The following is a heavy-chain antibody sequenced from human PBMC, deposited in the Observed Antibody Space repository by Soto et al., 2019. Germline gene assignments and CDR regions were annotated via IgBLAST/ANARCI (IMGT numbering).Heavy chain of an antibody. CDR1: GYTFTSYG. CDR2: ISAYNGNT. D-gene: IGHD6-19*01. V-gene: IGHV1-18*01. Sequence: GASVKVSCKASGYTFTSYGISWVRQAPGQGLEWMGWISAYNGNTNYAQKLQGRVTMTTDTSTSTAYMELRSLRSDDTAVYYCARDCSSGWFIPSGYYYGMDVWGQGTTVTVSS. J-gene: IGHJ6*02. CDR3: ARDCSSGWFIPSGYYYGMDV.